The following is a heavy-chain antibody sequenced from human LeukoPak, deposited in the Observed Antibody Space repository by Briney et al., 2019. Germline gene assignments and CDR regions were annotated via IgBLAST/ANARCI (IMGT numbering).Heavy chain of an antibody. CDR3: AKDQKSIAATGYDY. V-gene: IGHV3-21*04. CDR2: IISSSSYI. CDR1: GFTFSSYT. D-gene: IGHD6-13*01. Sequence: GGSLRLSCAASGFTFSSYTMNWVRQAPGKGLEWVSSIISSSSYIDYADSGKGRFTISRDNSKNTLFLQMNSLRADDTAVYFCAKDQKSIAATGYDYWGQGTLVTVSS. J-gene: IGHJ4*02.